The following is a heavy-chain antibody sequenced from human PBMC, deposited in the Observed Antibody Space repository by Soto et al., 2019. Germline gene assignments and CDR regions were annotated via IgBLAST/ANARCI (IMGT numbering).Heavy chain of an antibody. V-gene: IGHV1-3*01. Sequence: QVQLVQSGAEVKKPGASVKVSCKASGYTFTSYAMHWVRQAPGQRLEWMGWINAGNGNTKYSQKFQGRVTITRDTSASTAYMELSSLRSEDTAVYYCARALGYCSGGSCYWGYCMDVWGQGTTVTVSS. CDR1: GYTFTSYA. D-gene: IGHD2-15*01. CDR2: INAGNGNT. J-gene: IGHJ6*02. CDR3: ARALGYCSGGSCYWGYCMDV.